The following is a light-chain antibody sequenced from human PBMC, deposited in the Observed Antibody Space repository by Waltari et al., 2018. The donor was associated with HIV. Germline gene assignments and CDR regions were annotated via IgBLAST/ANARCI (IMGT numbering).Light chain of an antibody. CDR2: DVT. V-gene: IGLV2-14*03. CDR3: SSYTASSALEI. CDR1: TNDIGTYNF. Sequence: QSALPQPASVSGSPGQWITVSCTGTTNDIGTYNFVSWYQQHPGKAPKLVIYDVTSRPSGVADRFSGSKSGNTASLTISGLRAEDEAHYYCSSYTASSALEIFGGGTKVTVL. J-gene: IGLJ2*01.